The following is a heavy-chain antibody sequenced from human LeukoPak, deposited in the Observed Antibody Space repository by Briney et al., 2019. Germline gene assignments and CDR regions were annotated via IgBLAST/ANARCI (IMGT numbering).Heavy chain of an antibody. J-gene: IGHJ4*02. Sequence: ASVKVSCKASGYTFTGYYLHWVRQAPGQGLEWMGWINPNSGGTNYAQKFQGRVTMTRDTSISTAYMELSRLRSDDTAVYYCARIPITMVRGVIFFYFDYWGQGTLVTVSS. CDR2: INPNSGGT. V-gene: IGHV1-2*02. CDR1: GYTFTGYY. D-gene: IGHD3-10*01. CDR3: ARIPITMVRGVIFFYFDY.